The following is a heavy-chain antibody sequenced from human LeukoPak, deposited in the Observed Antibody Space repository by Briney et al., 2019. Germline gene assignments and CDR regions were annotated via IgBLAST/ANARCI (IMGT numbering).Heavy chain of an antibody. D-gene: IGHD4-17*01. CDR1: GFTFSAYA. V-gene: IGHV3-23*01. Sequence: PGGSLRLSCTASGFTFSAYAMMRVRQAPGKGPEWVSAIRGGGGSAFSADSVKGRVTISKDNSKYTLFLQMNSLRAEDTAVYYCARDPNGDYIGAFDMWGPGTMVTVSS. J-gene: IGHJ3*02. CDR2: IRGGGGSA. CDR3: ARDPNGDYIGAFDM.